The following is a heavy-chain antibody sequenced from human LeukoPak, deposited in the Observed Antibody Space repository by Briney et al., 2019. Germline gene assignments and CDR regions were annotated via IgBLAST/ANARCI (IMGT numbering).Heavy chain of an antibody. CDR2: INQSGST. D-gene: IGHD3-22*01. CDR1: GGSFSGYY. CDR3: ARGQATYYYDTRGNWFDP. J-gene: IGHJ5*02. Sequence: SETLSLTCGVYGGSFSGYYWSWIRQPPGKGLEWLGEINQSGSTNYNPSLKSRVTISIDMAKNQFSLKLSSVTAADTAVYYCARGQATYYYDTRGNWFDPWGQGTLVTVSS. V-gene: IGHV4-34*01.